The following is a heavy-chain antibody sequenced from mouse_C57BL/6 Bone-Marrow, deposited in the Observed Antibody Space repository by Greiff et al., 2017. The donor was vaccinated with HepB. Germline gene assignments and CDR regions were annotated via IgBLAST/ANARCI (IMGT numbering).Heavy chain of an antibody. CDR2: IHPNSGST. CDR1: GYTFTSYW. V-gene: IGHV1-64*01. CDR3: ARRGLSSPLWYFDV. J-gene: IGHJ1*03. Sequence: QVQLQQPGAELVKPGASVELSCKASGYTFTSYWMHWVKQRPGQGLEWIGMIHPNSGSTNYNEKFKSKATLTVDKSSSTAYMQLSSLTSEDSAVYYCARRGLSSPLWYFDVWGTGTTVTVSS. D-gene: IGHD1-1*02.